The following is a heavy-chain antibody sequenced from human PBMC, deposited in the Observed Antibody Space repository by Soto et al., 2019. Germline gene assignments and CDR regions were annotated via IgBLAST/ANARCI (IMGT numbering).Heavy chain of an antibody. V-gene: IGHV4-34*01. J-gene: IGHJ2*01. D-gene: IGHD2-8*01. CDR3: ARRTGTNWYFDL. CDR2: INHSGST. Sequence: QVQLQQWGAGLLKSSETLSLTCAVYGGSFSGYYWSWIRQYPGKGLEWIGEINHSGSTNYNPSLKSRVTISVDTSKNQFSRKLSSVIAADTAVYYCARRTGTNWYFDLWGRGTLVTVSS. CDR1: GGSFSGYY.